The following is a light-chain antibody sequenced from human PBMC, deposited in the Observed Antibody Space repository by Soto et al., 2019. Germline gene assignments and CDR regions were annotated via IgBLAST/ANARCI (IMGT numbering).Light chain of an antibody. Sequence: QSALTQPPSASGSPGQSVTISCTGTSSDIDDYKYVSWYQQHPGKAPKLMIYEVTKRPSGVPDRFSGSKSGNTASLTVSGLQAEDEAYYYCNSFVGSNRAVVFGGGTKLTVL. V-gene: IGLV2-8*01. CDR2: EVT. CDR1: SSDIDDYKY. J-gene: IGLJ2*01. CDR3: NSFVGSNRAVV.